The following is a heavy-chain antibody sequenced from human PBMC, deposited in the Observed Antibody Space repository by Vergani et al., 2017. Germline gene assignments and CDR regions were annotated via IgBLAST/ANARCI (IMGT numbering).Heavy chain of an antibody. V-gene: IGHV4-59*01. CDR2: IYYSGST. CDR1: GGSISSYY. J-gene: IGHJ4*02. D-gene: IGHD2-2*01. CDR3: ARGYCSSTSCYVNYFDY. Sequence: QVQLQQWGAGLLKPSETLSLTCTVSGGSISSYYWSWIRQPPGKGLEWIGYIYYSGSTNYNPSLKSRVTRSVDTSKNQFSLKLSSVTAADTAVYYCARGYCSSTSCYVNYFDYWGQGTLVTVSS.